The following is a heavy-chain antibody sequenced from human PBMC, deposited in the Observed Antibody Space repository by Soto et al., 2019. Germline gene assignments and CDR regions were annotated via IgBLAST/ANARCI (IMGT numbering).Heavy chain of an antibody. CDR1: SGSISTYY. V-gene: IGHV4-59*01. J-gene: IGHJ4*02. Sequence: SETLSLTCTVSSGSISTYYWSWIRQPPGKGLEWIGYIYYTGSTNYNPSLKTRVAISMDTSKNQFSLNLSSVTAADTAVYYCAKEGRMTPPFFDYWGQGTLVTVSS. D-gene: IGHD2-15*01. CDR3: AKEGRMTPPFFDY. CDR2: IYYTGST.